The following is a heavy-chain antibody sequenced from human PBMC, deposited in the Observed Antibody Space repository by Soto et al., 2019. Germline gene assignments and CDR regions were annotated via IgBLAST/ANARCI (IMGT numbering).Heavy chain of an antibody. CDR1: GGSISSYY. Sequence: SETLSLTCTVSGGSISSYYWSWIRQPPGKGLEWIGYIYYSGSTNYNPSLKSRVTISVDTSKNQFSLKLSSVTAADTAVYYCARDGGYSSSHLTGYYYGTYVWGQGTTVPVSS. J-gene: IGHJ6*02. D-gene: IGHD6-13*01. V-gene: IGHV4-59*01. CDR2: IYYSGST. CDR3: ARDGGYSSSHLTGYYYGTYV.